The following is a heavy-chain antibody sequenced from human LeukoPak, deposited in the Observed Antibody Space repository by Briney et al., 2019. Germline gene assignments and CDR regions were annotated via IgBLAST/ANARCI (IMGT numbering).Heavy chain of an antibody. V-gene: IGHV3-53*01. CDR3: ARDVITMVRGSLLEDV. Sequence: GGSLRLSCAASGFTVSSNYMSWVRQAPGKGLEWVSVVYSGGSTYYADSVKGRFTISRDNSKNTLYLQMNSLRAEDTAVYYCARDVITMVRGSLLEDVWGQGTTVTVSS. CDR1: GFTVSSNY. J-gene: IGHJ6*02. CDR2: VYSGGST. D-gene: IGHD3-10*01.